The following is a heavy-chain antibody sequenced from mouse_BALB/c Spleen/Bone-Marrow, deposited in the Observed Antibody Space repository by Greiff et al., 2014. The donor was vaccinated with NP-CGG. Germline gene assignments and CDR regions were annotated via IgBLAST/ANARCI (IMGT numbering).Heavy chain of an antibody. CDR3: ARDHPYYFDY. J-gene: IGHJ2*01. CDR2: INPSTGYT. V-gene: IGHV1-7*01. Sequence: VQLQQSGAELAKPGASVKMSCKASGYTFTSYWMHWVKQRPGQGLEWIGCINPSTGYTEYNQKFKDKATLTADKSSSTAYMQLSSLTSEDSAVYYCARDHPYYFDYWGQGTTLTVSS. CDR1: GYTFTSYW.